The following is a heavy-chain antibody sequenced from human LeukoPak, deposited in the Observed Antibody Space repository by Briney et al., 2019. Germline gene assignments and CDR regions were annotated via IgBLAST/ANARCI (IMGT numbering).Heavy chain of an antibody. CDR3: AKDMRSGWCNWFDP. Sequence: GGSLRLSCAASGFTFNDDGMHWVRQAPGKGLEWVAFTRHDDSDKQYGDSVKGRFTISRDNSRNTLYLQMNSLRPEDTAVYFCAKDMRSGWCNWFDPWGQGTLVTVSS. J-gene: IGHJ5*02. V-gene: IGHV3-30*02. D-gene: IGHD6-19*01. CDR2: TRHDDSDK. CDR1: GFTFNDDG.